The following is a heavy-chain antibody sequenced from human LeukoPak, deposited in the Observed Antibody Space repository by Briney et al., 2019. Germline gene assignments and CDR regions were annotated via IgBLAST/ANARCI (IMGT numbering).Heavy chain of an antibody. V-gene: IGHV3-66*01. CDR1: GFTVSGNY. D-gene: IGHD2-21*02. J-gene: IGHJ4*02. Sequence: PGGSLRLSCAASGFTVSGNYMNWVRQAPGKGLEWVSVIYSGGSTYYADSVKGRFTISRDNSKNTLYLQMNSLRAEDTAVYYCAMVTALPYYFDYWGQGTLVTVSS. CDR3: AMVTALPYYFDY. CDR2: IYSGGST.